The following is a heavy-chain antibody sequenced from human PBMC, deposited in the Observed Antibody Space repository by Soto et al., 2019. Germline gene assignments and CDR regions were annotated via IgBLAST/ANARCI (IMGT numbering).Heavy chain of an antibody. J-gene: IGHJ4*02. CDR3: ARVNDYGDYYFDY. V-gene: IGHV4-59*01. Sequence: QVQLQESGPGLVKPSETLSLTCTVSSGSISFYYWSWIRQPPGKGLEWIGYIYYSGSTNYHPSLTSRVTISVDPSKNQFSLKLSSVTAADTAVYYCARVNDYGDYYFDYWGQGTLVTVSS. CDR2: IYYSGST. D-gene: IGHD4-17*01. CDR1: SGSISFYY.